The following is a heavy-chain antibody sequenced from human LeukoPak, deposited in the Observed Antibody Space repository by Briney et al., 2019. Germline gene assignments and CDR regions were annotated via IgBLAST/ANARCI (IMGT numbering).Heavy chain of an antibody. Sequence: PSETLSLTCTVSGGSISSYYWSWIRQPPGKGLEWIGYIYYSGSTNYNPSLKSRVTISVDASKNQFSLKLSSVTAADTAVYYCARHSTAWPDAFDIWGQGTMVTVSS. CDR1: GGSISSYY. CDR3: ARHSTAWPDAFDI. J-gene: IGHJ3*02. D-gene: IGHD6-19*01. V-gene: IGHV4-59*01. CDR2: IYYSGST.